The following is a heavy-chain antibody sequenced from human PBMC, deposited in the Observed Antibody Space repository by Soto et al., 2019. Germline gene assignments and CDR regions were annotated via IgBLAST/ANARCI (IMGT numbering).Heavy chain of an antibody. CDR1: GYTFTGYY. CDR2: INPNSGGT. Sequence: GASVNVSCKSSGYTFTGYYIHWGRQAPGQGLECMGWINPNSGGTNYAQKFQGRVTMTRDTSISTAYMELSRLRSDDTAVYYCAREESWVAVAGRWFDPWGQGTLVTVSS. J-gene: IGHJ5*02. CDR3: AREESWVAVAGRWFDP. D-gene: IGHD6-19*01. V-gene: IGHV1-2*02.